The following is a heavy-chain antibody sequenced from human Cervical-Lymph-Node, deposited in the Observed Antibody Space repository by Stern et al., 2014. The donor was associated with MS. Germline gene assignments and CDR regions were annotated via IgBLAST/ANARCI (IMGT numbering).Heavy chain of an antibody. Sequence: EVQLVESGGGFVQPGTSLRLSCEGSGFSFSRYWMHWVRQAPGKGLVWVSRINSDGITTTYADSVKGRFTISRDNAKNTVYLEMDSLRAEDTAVYYCVREYYGSGSFDIWGQGTKVTVSS. J-gene: IGHJ3*02. CDR3: VREYYGSGSFDI. CDR2: INSDGITT. V-gene: IGHV3-74*03. CDR1: GFSFSRYW. D-gene: IGHD3-10*01.